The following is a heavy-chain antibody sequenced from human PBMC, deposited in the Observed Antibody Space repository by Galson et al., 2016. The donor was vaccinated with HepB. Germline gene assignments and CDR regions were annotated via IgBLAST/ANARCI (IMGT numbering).Heavy chain of an antibody. CDR2: ISEDGSSR. CDR3: AKAALVGPTYPLEF. J-gene: IGHJ4*02. V-gene: IGHV3-30*18. D-gene: IGHD1-26*01. Sequence: SLRLSCAASGFTFSSYNMNWVRQAPGKGPEWVAVISEDGSSRHYIASVEGRFTVSRDNSKNTFYLQMNSLRAEDRAVYYCAKAALVGPTYPLEFWGPGTLVTVSS. CDR1: GFTFSSYN.